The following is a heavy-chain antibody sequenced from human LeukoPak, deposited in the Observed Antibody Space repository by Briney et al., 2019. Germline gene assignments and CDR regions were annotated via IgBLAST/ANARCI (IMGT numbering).Heavy chain of an antibody. CDR2: IYYSGGT. CDR3: ARNLPGGGYYYYYMDV. V-gene: IGHV4-59*11. D-gene: IGHD3-16*01. Sequence: SETLSLTCTVSGGFINNHYWSWIRQPPGKGLEWIGYIYYSGGTNYNPSLKSRVTISVDTSKNQFSLKAKSVTAADTAVYYCARNLPGGGYYYYYMDVWGKGTTVIVSS. J-gene: IGHJ6*03. CDR1: GGFINNHY.